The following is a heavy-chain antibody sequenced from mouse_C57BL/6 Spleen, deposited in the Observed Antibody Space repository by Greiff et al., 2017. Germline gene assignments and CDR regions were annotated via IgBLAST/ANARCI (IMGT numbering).Heavy chain of an antibody. CDR3: AKNWYYYGSSHYAMDY. CDR2: IWRGGST. Sequence: QVQLQQSGPGLVQPSQSLSITCTVSGFSLTSYGVHWVRQSPGKGLEWLGVIWRGGSTDYNAAFMSRLSITKDNSKSQVFFKMNSLQADDTAIYYCAKNWYYYGSSHYAMDYWGQGTSVTVSS. V-gene: IGHV2-5*01. CDR1: GFSLTSYG. J-gene: IGHJ4*01. D-gene: IGHD1-1*01.